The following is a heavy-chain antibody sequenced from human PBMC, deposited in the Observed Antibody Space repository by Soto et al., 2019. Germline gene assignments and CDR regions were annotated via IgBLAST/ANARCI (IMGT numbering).Heavy chain of an antibody. CDR1: GGSIRSSIYH. D-gene: IGHD2-15*01. V-gene: IGHV4-39*01. CDR2: VFYIGST. CDR3: ARHYPGGVEVDY. Sequence: SETLSLTCTVSGGSIRSSIYHWDWIRHPPGKGLEWIGSVFYIGSTYYNPSLKSRVTISVDTSKNQFSLKLSSVTAADTAVYYCARHYPGGVEVDYWGQGTLDTFST. J-gene: IGHJ4*02.